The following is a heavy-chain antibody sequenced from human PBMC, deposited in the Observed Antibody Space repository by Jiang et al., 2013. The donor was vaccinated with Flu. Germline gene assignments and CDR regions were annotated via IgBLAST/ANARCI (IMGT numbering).Heavy chain of an antibody. CDR1: GFTFSGYA. D-gene: IGHD2-2*01. J-gene: IGHJ5*02. CDR3: AKGLSSTNGNWFDP. V-gene: IGHV3-23*01. Sequence: GLVQPGGSLRLSCAASGFTFSGYAMSWVRQAPGKGLEWVSIISGSGANKYYADSVKGRFTISRDNSKNTLYLQMNSLRAEDTAVYYCAKGLSSTNGNWFDPWGQGTLVTVSS. CDR2: ISGSGANK.